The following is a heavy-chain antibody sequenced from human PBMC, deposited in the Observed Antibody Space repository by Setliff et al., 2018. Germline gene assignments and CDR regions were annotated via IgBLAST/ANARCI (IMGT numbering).Heavy chain of an antibody. Sequence: ASVKVSCKASGYIFAGYYMHWVRQTPGQGLEWMGWINPISGGANCAQKFQGRVTLTRDTSISTGYMELNSLRSDDTAVYYCVIPFCAGATCPPSWGQGTQVTVSS. CDR1: GYIFAGYY. D-gene: IGHD2-21*01. V-gene: IGHV1-2*02. J-gene: IGHJ4*02. CDR2: INPISGGA. CDR3: VIPFCAGATCPPS.